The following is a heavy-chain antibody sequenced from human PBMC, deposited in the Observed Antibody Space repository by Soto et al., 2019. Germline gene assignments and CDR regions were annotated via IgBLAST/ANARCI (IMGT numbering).Heavy chain of an antibody. D-gene: IGHD3-3*01. J-gene: IGHJ6*02. V-gene: IGHV1-46*01. CDR3: ARDVLRFLEWLPPGYYYGMDV. CDR1: AYTFPSYY. CDR2: INPSGGST. Sequence: ASVKVSCKASAYTFPSYYIHWVRQAPGQGLEWMGIINPSGGSTSYAQKFQGRVTMTRDTSTSTVYMELSSLRSEDTAVYYCARDVLRFLEWLPPGYYYGMDVWGQGTTVTV.